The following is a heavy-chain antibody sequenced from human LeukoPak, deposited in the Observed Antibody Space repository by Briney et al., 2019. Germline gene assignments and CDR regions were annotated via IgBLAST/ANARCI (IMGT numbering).Heavy chain of an antibody. J-gene: IGHJ6*04. CDR2: IYYSGST. Sequence: TLSPTCTVSGGSISSGGYYWSWIRQHPGKGLEWIGYIYYSGSTYYNPSLKSRVTISVDTSKNQFSLKLSSVTAADTAVYYCARALVPARPMDVWGKGTTVTVSS. V-gene: IGHV4-31*03. D-gene: IGHD2-2*01. CDR3: ARALVPARPMDV. CDR1: GGSISSGGYY.